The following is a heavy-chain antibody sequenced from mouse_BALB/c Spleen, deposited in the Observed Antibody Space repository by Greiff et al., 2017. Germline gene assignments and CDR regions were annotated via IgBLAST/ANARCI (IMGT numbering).Heavy chain of an antibody. Sequence: EVKLEESGGGLVQPGGSLKLSCAASGFTFSSYTMSWVRQTPEKRLEWVAYISNGGGSTYYPDTVKGRFTISRDNAKNTLYLQMSSLKSEDTAMYYCARHPFYDPYAMDYWGQGTSVTVSS. J-gene: IGHJ4*01. V-gene: IGHV5-12-2*01. D-gene: IGHD2-3*01. CDR2: ISNGGGST. CDR1: GFTFSSYT. CDR3: ARHPFYDPYAMDY.